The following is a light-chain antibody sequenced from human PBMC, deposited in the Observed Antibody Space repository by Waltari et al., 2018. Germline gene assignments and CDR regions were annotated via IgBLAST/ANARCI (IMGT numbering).Light chain of an antibody. CDR2: ITT. CDR3: QSYDSFLRGFYV. V-gene: IGLV1-40*01. CDR1: SSNIGAGYG. J-gene: IGLJ1*01. Sequence: QSVLTQPPSLSGAPGQRVTISCTGSSSNIGAGYGVQWYQQFPGTATKLLIYITTNPPSCVPSRFSVSNSCTSASLAFTGLQADDEAHYYCQSYDSFLRGFYVFGTGTKVTV.